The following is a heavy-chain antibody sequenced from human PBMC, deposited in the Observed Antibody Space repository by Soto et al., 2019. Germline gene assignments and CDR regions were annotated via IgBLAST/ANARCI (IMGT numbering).Heavy chain of an antibody. Sequence: QVQLQQWGTGLLKPSETLSLTCAVYGGSFSGYYWSWIRQPPGKGLGWIGEINHSGSTNYNPSLNTRVTISVDTSKNQFSLKLSSVTAADTGVYYCARYVAGSKQTYYFDYWGQGTLVTVSS. V-gene: IGHV4-34*01. CDR1: GGSFSGYY. CDR2: INHSGST. J-gene: IGHJ4*02. D-gene: IGHD6-19*01. CDR3: ARYVAGSKQTYYFDY.